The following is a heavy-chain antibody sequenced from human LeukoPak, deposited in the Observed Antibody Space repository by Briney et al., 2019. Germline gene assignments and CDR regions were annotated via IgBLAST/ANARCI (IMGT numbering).Heavy chain of an antibody. CDR1: GYTFSSYA. J-gene: IGHJ3*02. Sequence: EASVKVSCKASGYTFSSYAISWVRQAPGQGLEWMGGIIPIFGTANYAQKFQGRVTITADESTSTAYMELSSLRSEDTAVYYCASGSFGVVYDAFDIWGQGTMVTVSS. CDR2: IIPIFGTA. CDR3: ASGSFGVVYDAFDI. D-gene: IGHD3-3*01. V-gene: IGHV1-69*13.